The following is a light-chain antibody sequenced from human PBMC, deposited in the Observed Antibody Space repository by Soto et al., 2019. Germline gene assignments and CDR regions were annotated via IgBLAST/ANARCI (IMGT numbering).Light chain of an antibody. V-gene: IGKV3-20*01. Sequence: EIVLTQSPGTLSLSPGERATLSCRASQSVGSYLAWYQQKPGQAPRLLISGASSRATGIPDRFSGSGSGTDFTLTISSLQPDDFATYYCQQYDSYSWTFGQGTKVEI. CDR1: QSVGSY. J-gene: IGKJ1*01. CDR3: QQYDSYSWT. CDR2: GAS.